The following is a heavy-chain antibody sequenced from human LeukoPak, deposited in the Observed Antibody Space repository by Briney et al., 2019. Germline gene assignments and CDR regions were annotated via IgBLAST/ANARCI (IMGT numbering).Heavy chain of an antibody. D-gene: IGHD3-9*01. CDR3: ARESLRYPLI. V-gene: IGHV4-39*07. CDR2: IYYSGST. J-gene: IGHJ3*02. Sequence: PSETLSLTCTVSGGSIGSSSYYWGWIRQPPGKGLEWIGSIYYSGSTYYNPSLKSRVTISVDTSKNQFSLKLSSVTAADTAVYYCARESLRYPLIWGQGTMVTVSS. CDR1: GGSIGSSSYY.